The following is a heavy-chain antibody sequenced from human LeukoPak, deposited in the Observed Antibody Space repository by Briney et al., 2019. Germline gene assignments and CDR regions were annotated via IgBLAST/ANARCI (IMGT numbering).Heavy chain of an antibody. CDR3: ARRHWSSSWCFDY. V-gene: IGHV3-48*03. D-gene: IGHD6-13*01. Sequence: GGSLRLSCAASGFTFSSYEMNWVRQAPGKGLEWVSYISSSGSTIYYADSVKGRFTISRDNSKNTLYLQMNSLRAEDTAVYYCARRHWSSSWCFDYWGQGTLVTVSS. J-gene: IGHJ4*02. CDR2: ISSSGSTI. CDR1: GFTFSSYE.